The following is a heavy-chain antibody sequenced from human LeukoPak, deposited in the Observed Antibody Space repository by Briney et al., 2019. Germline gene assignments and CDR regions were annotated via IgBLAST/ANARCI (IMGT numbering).Heavy chain of an antibody. CDR3: ARTLVVVAASDY. CDR2: ISSSSSYI. D-gene: IGHD2-15*01. V-gene: IGHV3-21*01. CDR1: GFTFSSYS. J-gene: IGHJ4*02. Sequence: GGSLRLSCAASGFTFSSYSMNWVRQAPGKGLEWVSSISSSSSYIYSADSVKGRFTISRDNAKNSLYLQMNSLRAEDTAVYYCARTLVVVAASDYWGQGTLVTVSS.